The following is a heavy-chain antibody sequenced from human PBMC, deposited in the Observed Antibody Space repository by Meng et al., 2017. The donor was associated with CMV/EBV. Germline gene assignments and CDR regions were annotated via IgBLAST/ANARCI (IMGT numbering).Heavy chain of an antibody. V-gene: IGHV3-53*01. D-gene: IGHD3-22*01. CDR2: IYSGGST. CDR1: GFTVSSNY. CDR3: AKGNMYYYDSSGSKGYFDY. J-gene: IGHJ4*02. Sequence: LSLTCAASGFTVSSNYMSWVRQAPGKGLEWVSVIYSGGSTYYADSVKGRFTISRDNSKNTLYLQMNSLRAEDTAVYYCAKGNMYYYDSSGSKGYFDYWGQGTLVTVSS.